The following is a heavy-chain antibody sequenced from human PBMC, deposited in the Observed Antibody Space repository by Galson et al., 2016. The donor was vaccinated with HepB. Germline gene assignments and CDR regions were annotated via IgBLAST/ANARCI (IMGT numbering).Heavy chain of an antibody. D-gene: IGHD6-19*01. CDR3: AKDKTAGYSNGWYYFDY. V-gene: IGHV3-9*01. CDR1: GFNINEYA. Sequence: SLRLSCAVSGFNINEYAIHWVRQAPGKGLEWVSGISWNSGSLGYADSVKGRFTISRDNAKNSLYLQMDSLTADGTAFYYCAKDKTAGYSNGWYYFDYWGQGTLVTVSS. CDR2: ISWNSGSL. J-gene: IGHJ4*02.